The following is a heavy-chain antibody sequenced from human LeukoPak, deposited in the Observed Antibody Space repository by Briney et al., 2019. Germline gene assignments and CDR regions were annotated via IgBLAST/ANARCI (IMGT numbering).Heavy chain of an antibody. D-gene: IGHD3-22*01. Sequence: PSETLSLTCAVYGGSFSGYYWSWIRHPPGKGMEWIGEINHSGSNNYNPSLKSRVTISVDTSKNQFSLKLSSVTAADTAVYYCARGNPFFMIRIRGYFDLWGRGTLVTVSS. J-gene: IGHJ2*01. V-gene: IGHV4-34*01. CDR3: ARGNPFFMIRIRGYFDL. CDR1: GGSFSGYY. CDR2: INHSGSN.